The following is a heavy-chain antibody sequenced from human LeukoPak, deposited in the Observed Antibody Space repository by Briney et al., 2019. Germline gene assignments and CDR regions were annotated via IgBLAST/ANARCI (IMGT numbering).Heavy chain of an antibody. Sequence: GGSLTLSCAASGFTFRNYAVIWVSQAPGKEMKWVSSISAGGADTSHADSVKGRFTISRDNSKNTLYLQMSSLSAEDTAVYYCAKGGQQLAENDYWGQGTLVTVST. D-gene: IGHD6-13*01. J-gene: IGHJ4*02. CDR1: GFTFRNYA. CDR2: ISAGGADT. CDR3: AKGGQQLAENDY. V-gene: IGHV3-23*01.